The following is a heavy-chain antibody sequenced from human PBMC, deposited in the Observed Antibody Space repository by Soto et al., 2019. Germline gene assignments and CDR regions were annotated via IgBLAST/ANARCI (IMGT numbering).Heavy chain of an antibody. CDR2: ISPYTGNT. CDR1: GYSFTTYG. D-gene: IGHD2-8*01. CDR3: ARAWQWDYTNTHYYYGLDV. Sequence: QIQLVQSGAEIKKPGASVKVSCQASGYSFTTYGVSWVRQAPGQGLEWMGWISPYTGNTNYVQSLQGRITMTTDKSTRTAYMELRSLRSDDTAVYFCARAWQWDYTNTHYYYGLDVWGQGTTVTVSS. V-gene: IGHV1-18*04. J-gene: IGHJ6*02.